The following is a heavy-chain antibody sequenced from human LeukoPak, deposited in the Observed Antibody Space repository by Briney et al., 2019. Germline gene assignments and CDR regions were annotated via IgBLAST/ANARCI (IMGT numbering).Heavy chain of an antibody. CDR3: ARDYYGSGSYFAFDI. V-gene: IGHV4-4*07. J-gene: IGHJ3*02. CDR2: IYTSGST. Sequence: SETLSLTCTVSGGSISSYYWSWIRQPAGKGLEWIGRIYTSGSTNYNPSLKSRVTTSVDTSKNQFSLKLSSVTAADTAVYYCARDYYGSGSYFAFDIWGQGTMVTVSS. D-gene: IGHD3-10*01. CDR1: GGSISSYY.